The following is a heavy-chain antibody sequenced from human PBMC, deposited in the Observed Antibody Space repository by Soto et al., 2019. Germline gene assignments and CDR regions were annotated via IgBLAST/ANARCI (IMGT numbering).Heavy chain of an antibody. CDR1: GFTFSGSA. CDR3: TGRCGDSLQDI. J-gene: IGHJ4*02. CDR2: IRVKTKTYDT. D-gene: IGHD4-17*01. V-gene: IGHV3-73*01. Sequence: EVQLVESGGGLVQPGGSLKVSCTGFGFTFSGSALHWVRQPSGKGLEWVGRIRVKTKTYDTSYATSVQVRFYLSTDNFNNSACVQTESRRDDGTFVCYCTGRCGDSLQDIGAPGTL.